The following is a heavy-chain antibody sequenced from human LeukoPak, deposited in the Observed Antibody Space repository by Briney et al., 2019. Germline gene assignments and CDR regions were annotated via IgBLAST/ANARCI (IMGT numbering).Heavy chain of an antibody. V-gene: IGHV3-30*18. J-gene: IGHJ3*02. Sequence: GRSLRLACAASGFPFGRHGMHWVRQAPGKGLEGVAITPYDGSSKYYADSVEGRFIISRDNSKNTVYLQIDSLRPEDTAVYYCAKDLGSGLPPDGFDIWGQGTMVTVSS. CDR2: TPYDGSSK. CDR1: GFPFGRHG. D-gene: IGHD3-16*01. CDR3: AKDLGSGLPPDGFDI.